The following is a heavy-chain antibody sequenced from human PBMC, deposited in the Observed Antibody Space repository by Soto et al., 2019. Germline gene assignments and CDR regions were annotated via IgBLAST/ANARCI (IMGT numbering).Heavy chain of an antibody. CDR3: TIAVLPATAPFDY. CDR2: IYYSGST. J-gene: IGHJ4*02. CDR1: GGSISSYY. Sequence: QVQLQESGPRLVKPSETLSLTCIVSGGSISSYYWSWIRQPPGKGLEWIGYIYYSGSTNYTPSLKSRVTISVATAKHQSSLTLSSVTAADTAVYYCTIAVLPATAPFDYWGQGTLVNFSS. V-gene: IGHV4-59*01. D-gene: IGHD2-2*01.